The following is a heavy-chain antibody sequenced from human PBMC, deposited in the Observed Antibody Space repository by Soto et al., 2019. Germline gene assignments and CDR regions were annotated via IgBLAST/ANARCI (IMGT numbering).Heavy chain of an antibody. J-gene: IGHJ6*02. CDR1: GDSVSSNSAA. CDR2: TYFRSRWYN. Sequence: PSQTLSLTCDISGDSVSSNSAAWNWIRQSPSRGLEWLGRTYFRSRWYNDHAASVRGRLTINPDTSKNQLSLQLSSVTPEDTAVYYCARWDPHYGYVEVWGQGATVTV. D-gene: IGHD4-17*01. CDR3: ARWDPHYGYVEV. V-gene: IGHV6-1*01.